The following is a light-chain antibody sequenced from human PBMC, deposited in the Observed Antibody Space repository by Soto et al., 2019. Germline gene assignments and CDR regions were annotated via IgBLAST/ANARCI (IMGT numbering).Light chain of an antibody. CDR2: DVT. Sequence: QSVLAQPASVSGSPGQSITISCTGTSSDVGGYNFVTWHQQHPGEAPKLIIHDVTNRPSGVSDRFSGSKSGNTASLTISGLQAEDEADYYCSSYTSRRTYVFGTGTKVTVL. V-gene: IGLV2-14*03. J-gene: IGLJ1*01. CDR3: SSYTSRRTYV. CDR1: SSDVGGYNF.